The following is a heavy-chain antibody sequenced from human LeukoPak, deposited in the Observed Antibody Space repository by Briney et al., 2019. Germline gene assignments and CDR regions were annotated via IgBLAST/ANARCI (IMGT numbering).Heavy chain of an antibody. Sequence: GGSLRLSCAASGFTFSSYWMNWVRQAPGKGLEWVANIKQDGSEKYYVDSVKGRFTISRDNAKNSLYLQMNSLRAEDTAVYYCARDRRGGTTRPTDYWGQGTLVTVSS. D-gene: IGHD4-17*01. CDR3: ARDRRGGTTRPTDY. CDR1: GFTFSSYW. V-gene: IGHV3-7*01. CDR2: IKQDGSEK. J-gene: IGHJ4*02.